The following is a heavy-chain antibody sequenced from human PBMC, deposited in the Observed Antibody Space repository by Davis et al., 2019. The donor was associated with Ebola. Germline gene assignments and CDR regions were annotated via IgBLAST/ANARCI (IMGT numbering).Heavy chain of an antibody. CDR3: AKDQGTRTIFGPTDY. J-gene: IGHJ4*02. CDR1: GFTFSDYY. V-gene: IGHV3-11*05. Sequence: GESLKISCAASGFTFSDYYMSWIRQAPGKGLEWVSYISSSSSYTNYADSVKGRFTISRDNAKNSLYLQMNSLRAEDTALYYCAKDQGTRTIFGPTDYWGQGTLVTVSS. D-gene: IGHD3-3*01. CDR2: ISSSSSYT.